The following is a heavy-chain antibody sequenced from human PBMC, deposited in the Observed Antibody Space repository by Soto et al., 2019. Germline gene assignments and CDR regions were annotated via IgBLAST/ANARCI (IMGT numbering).Heavy chain of an antibody. D-gene: IGHD6-13*01. CDR2: ILYDGSNK. Sequence: PGGSLRLSCAASGFTFSSYGMHWVRQAPGKGLEWVAVILYDGSNKYYADSVKGRFTISRDNSKNTLYLQMNSLRAEDTAVYYCARDPAGIAAAGPFDYWGQGTLVTVSS. V-gene: IGHV3-33*01. J-gene: IGHJ4*02. CDR1: GFTFSSYG. CDR3: ARDPAGIAAAGPFDY.